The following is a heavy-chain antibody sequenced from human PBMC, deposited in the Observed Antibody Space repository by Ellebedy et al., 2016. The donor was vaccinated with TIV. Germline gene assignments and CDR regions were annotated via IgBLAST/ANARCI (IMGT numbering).Heavy chain of an antibody. CDR2: ISAYNGNT. CDR1: GYTFTSYG. D-gene: IGHD6-19*01. CDR3: AREGIAVAGTFNWFDP. J-gene: IGHJ5*02. V-gene: IGHV1-18*01. Sequence: ASVKVSXKASGYTFTSYGISWVRQAPGQGLEWMGWISAYNGNTNYAQKLQGRVTMTTDTSTSTAYMELRSLRSDDTAVYYCAREGIAVAGTFNWFDPWGQGTLVTVSS.